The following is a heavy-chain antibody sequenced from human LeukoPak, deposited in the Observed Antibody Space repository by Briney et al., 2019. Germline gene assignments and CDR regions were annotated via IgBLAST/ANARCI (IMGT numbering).Heavy chain of an antibody. D-gene: IGHD3-22*01. CDR1: GFTFSSYA. Sequence: TGGSLRLSCAASGFTFSSYAVSWVRQAPGKGLEWVSVTYTGGNSYYADSVKGRFIISRDISKNTLYLQMNSLRAEDSALYYCARGGRGSAAVVAPRSFDIWGQGTMVTVSS. CDR3: ARGGRGSAAVVAPRSFDI. V-gene: IGHV3-53*01. J-gene: IGHJ3*02. CDR2: TYTGGNS.